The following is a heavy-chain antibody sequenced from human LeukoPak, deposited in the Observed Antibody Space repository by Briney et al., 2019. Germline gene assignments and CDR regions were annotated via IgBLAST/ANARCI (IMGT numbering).Heavy chain of an antibody. J-gene: IGHJ5*02. CDR3: ARAPLVASYYYGSRYNWFDP. Sequence: AAVKVSCKAAGYTFTGYYMHWVRQAPGQGLEWMGWINANGGGTNYAQKFQGRGTMTRDTSISTAYMELSRLRSHDTAVYSCARAPLVASYYYGSRYNWFDPWGQGTLVTVSS. CDR2: INANGGGT. D-gene: IGHD3-10*01. V-gene: IGHV1-2*02. CDR1: GYTFTGYY.